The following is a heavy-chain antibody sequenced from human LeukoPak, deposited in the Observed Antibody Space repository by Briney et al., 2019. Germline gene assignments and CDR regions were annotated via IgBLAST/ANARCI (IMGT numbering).Heavy chain of an antibody. Sequence: VKPGGSLRLSCAASGFTFSSYSMNWVRQAPGKGLEWVSSISSSSSYIYYADSVKGRFTISRDNAKNSLYLQMNSLRAEDTAVYYCARDRRSHIWYGESGYYYGMDVWGQGTTVTVSS. J-gene: IGHJ6*02. V-gene: IGHV3-21*01. CDR3: ARDRRSHIWYGESGYYYGMDV. CDR2: ISSSSSYI. CDR1: GFTFSSYS. D-gene: IGHD3-10*01.